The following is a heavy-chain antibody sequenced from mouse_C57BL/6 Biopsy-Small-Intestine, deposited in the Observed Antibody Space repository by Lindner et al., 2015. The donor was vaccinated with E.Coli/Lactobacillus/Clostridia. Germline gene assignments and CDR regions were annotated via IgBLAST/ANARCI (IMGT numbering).Heavy chain of an antibody. CDR1: GYSFTDYN. V-gene: IGHV1-39*01. CDR2: INPNFGAT. J-gene: IGHJ2*01. CDR3: ARAAYFDF. Sequence: VQLQESGPELVKPGASVKISCKASGYSFTDYNMSWVKQSNGKSLEWIGLINPNFGATSYNQKFKDKATLTVDQSSSTAYMQLNSLTSEDSAVYYCARAAYFDFWGQGTTLTVSS.